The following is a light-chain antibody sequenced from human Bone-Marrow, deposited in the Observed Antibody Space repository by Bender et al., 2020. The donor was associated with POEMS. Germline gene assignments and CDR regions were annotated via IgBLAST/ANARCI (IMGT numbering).Light chain of an antibody. V-gene: IGLV2-23*02. J-gene: IGLJ1*01. Sequence: QSALTQPASVSGSPGQSITISCTGTSSDVGSYNLVSWYQQHPGKAPKLMIYEVSQRPSGVSSRFSGSKSGNTASLTISGLQAEDEADYYCCSYAGNFYVFGTGTKVTVL. CDR2: EVS. CDR1: SSDVGSYNL. CDR3: CSYAGNFYV.